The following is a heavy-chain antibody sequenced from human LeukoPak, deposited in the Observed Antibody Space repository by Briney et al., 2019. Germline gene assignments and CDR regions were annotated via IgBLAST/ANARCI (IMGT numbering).Heavy chain of an antibody. CDR2: FYYSGST. CDR3: ARDSVLVRGIVDF. V-gene: IGHV4-59*01. J-gene: IGHJ4*02. CDR1: GGSLTGYF. Sequence: SETLSLTCAVSGGSLTGYFWTWIRQPPGKGLEWIGHFYYSGSTYYNPSLESRVSISIDTSKTQFSLELNSVTAADTAVYYCARDSVLVRGIVDFWGQGTLVTVSS. D-gene: IGHD3-10*01.